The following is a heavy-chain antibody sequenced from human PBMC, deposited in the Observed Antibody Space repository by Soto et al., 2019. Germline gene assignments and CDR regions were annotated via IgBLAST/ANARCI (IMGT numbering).Heavy chain of an antibody. CDR1: GFTFSSYS. J-gene: IGHJ4*02. V-gene: IGHV3-21*04. CDR2: ISSSSSYI. D-gene: IGHD6-19*01. CDR3: AKTRERQWLVFDYFDY. Sequence: GGSLRLSCAASGFTFSSYSMNWVRQAPGKGLEWVSSISSSSSYIYYADSVKGRFTISRDNSKNTLYLQMNSLRAEDTAVYYCAKTRERQWLVFDYFDYWGQGTLVTVSS.